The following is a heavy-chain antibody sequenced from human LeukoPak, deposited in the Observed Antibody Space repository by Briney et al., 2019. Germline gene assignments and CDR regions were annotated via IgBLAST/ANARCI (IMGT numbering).Heavy chain of an antibody. CDR3: ARGGDIASSVGSHFDY. Sequence: PSETLSLTCNVSGASISSGDYYWSWIRQPPGKGLEWIGYISKSGGTYYNPSVSRRLTISRDTPKNQFSVRLSSVTAADTAVYYCARGGDIASSVGSHFDYWGQGSLVTVSS. D-gene: IGHD5/OR15-5a*01. V-gene: IGHV4-30-4*01. CDR1: GASISSGDYY. J-gene: IGHJ4*02. CDR2: ISKSGGT.